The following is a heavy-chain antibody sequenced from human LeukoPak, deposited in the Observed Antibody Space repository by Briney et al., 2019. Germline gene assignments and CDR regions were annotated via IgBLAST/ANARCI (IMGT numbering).Heavy chain of an antibody. V-gene: IGHV3-30*02. Sequence: PGGSLRLSCAASGFTFGSYGMHWVRQAPGKGLEWVAFVRYDGSNKYEDSVRGRFTISRDNSKNTMYLQMNGLRAEDTAVYYCTKGGSSSWDYFDYWGQGTLVTVSS. J-gene: IGHJ4*02. D-gene: IGHD6-13*01. CDR1: GFTFGSYG. CDR3: TKGGSSSWDYFDY. CDR2: VRYDGSNK.